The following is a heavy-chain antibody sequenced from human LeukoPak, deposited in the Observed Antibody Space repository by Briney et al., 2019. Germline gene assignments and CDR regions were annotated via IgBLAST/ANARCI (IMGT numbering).Heavy chain of an antibody. Sequence: KPGASVKVSCKASGYTFTGYYMHWVRQAPGQGLEWMGWINPNSGGTNYAQKFQGRVTMTRDTSISTAYMELSRLRSDDTAVYYCARDLGRRGELLGFYYWGQGTLVTVSS. V-gene: IGHV1-2*02. J-gene: IGHJ4*02. CDR1: GYTFTGYY. D-gene: IGHD1-26*01. CDR2: INPNSGGT. CDR3: ARDLGRRGELLGFYY.